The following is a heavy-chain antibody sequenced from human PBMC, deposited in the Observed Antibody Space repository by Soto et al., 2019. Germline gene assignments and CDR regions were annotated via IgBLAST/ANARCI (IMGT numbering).Heavy chain of an antibody. CDR3: ARGMAAAGPNYWYFDL. CDR2: ISRSSSTI. D-gene: IGHD6-13*01. V-gene: IGHV3-48*02. CDR1: GFTFSSYS. Sequence: EVQLVESGGGLVQPGGSLRLSCAASGFTFSSYSMNWVRQAPGKGLEWASYISRSSSTIYYADSVKGRFTISRDNAKYCVYLQMNSLRDEDTAVYYCARGMAAAGPNYWYFDLWGRGTLVTVSS. J-gene: IGHJ2*01.